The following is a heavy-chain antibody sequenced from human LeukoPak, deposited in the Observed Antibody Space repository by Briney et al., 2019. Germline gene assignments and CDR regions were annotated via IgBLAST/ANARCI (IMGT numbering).Heavy chain of an antibody. D-gene: IGHD3-10*01. V-gene: IGHV4-31*03. CDR2: IYYSGST. CDR3: ARGSRLLWFGESLTAANWFDP. CDR1: GGSISSGGYY. Sequence: PSQTLSLTCTVSGGSISSGGYYWSWIRQHPGKGLEWIGYIYYSGSTYYNPSLKSRVTISVDTSKNQFSLKLSSVTAADTAVYYCARGSRLLWFGESLTAANWFDPWGQGTLVTVSS. J-gene: IGHJ5*02.